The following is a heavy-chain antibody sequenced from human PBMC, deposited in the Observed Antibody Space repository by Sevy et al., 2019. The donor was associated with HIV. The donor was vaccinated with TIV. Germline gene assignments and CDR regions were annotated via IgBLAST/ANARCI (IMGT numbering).Heavy chain of an antibody. CDR2: ISHDGRNHK. Sequence: VGSLRLSCTASGFTFGEYGMHWVRQAPGKGLEWVAVISHDGRNHKYNADFVKGRFTISRDNSKNMVYLQMNSLRVEDTAIYYCARDRGEILRSAFKSWGQGTLVTVSS. CDR3: ARDRGEILRSAFKS. D-gene: IGHD3-10*01. V-gene: IGHV3-33*08. CDR1: GFTFGEYG. J-gene: IGHJ4*02.